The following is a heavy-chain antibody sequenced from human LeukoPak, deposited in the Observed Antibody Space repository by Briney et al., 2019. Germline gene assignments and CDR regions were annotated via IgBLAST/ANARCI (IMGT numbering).Heavy chain of an antibody. V-gene: IGHV4-59*01. CDR1: GGSISSYY. J-gene: IGHJ6*03. CDR3: ARAVYYMDV. Sequence: PSETLSLTCTDSGGSISSYYWSWIRQPPGKGLEWIGYIYYSGSTNYNPSLKSRVTISVDTSKNQFSLKLSSVTAADTAVYYCARAVYYMDVWGKGTTVTVSS. CDR2: IYYSGST.